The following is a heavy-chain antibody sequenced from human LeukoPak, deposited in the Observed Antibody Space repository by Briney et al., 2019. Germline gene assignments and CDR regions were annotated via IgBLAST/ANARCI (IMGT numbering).Heavy chain of an antibody. Sequence: SGPALVKPTQTLTLTGTFSGFSLSTSGMCVSWIRQPPGKALEWLARIDWDDDKFYRTSLETRLTISKDTSKNQVVLTMTNMDPVDTATYYCARFHRYLGVSLDYWAQGTLVTVSS. CDR3: ARFHRYLGVSLDY. V-gene: IGHV2-70*17. CDR1: GFSLSTSGMC. J-gene: IGHJ4*02. CDR2: IDWDDDK. D-gene: IGHD3-16*01.